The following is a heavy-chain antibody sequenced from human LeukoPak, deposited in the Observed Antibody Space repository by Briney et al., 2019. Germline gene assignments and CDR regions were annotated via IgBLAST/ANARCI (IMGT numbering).Heavy chain of an antibody. CDR1: GASISSSNYY. D-gene: IGHD5-18*01. V-gene: IGHV4-39*07. CDR3: ARDLDTQDDAFDI. CDR2: IYYSGST. Sequence: SETLSLTCTVSGASISSSNYYWGWIRQPPGKGLEWIGNIYYSGSTYYNPSLKSRVSISVDTSKNQFSLKLSSVTAADTAVYYCARDLDTQDDAFDIWGQGTMVTVSS. J-gene: IGHJ3*02.